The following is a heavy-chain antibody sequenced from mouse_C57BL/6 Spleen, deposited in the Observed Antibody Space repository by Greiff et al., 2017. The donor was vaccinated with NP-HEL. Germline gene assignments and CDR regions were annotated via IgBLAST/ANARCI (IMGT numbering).Heavy chain of an antibody. D-gene: IGHD2-5*01. J-gene: IGHJ1*03. Sequence: VQLQQSGAELVKPGASVKLSCKASGYTFTSYWMHWVKQRPGQGLEWIGMIHPNSGSTNYNEKFKSKATLTVDKSSSTAYMPLSSLTSEDSAVYYCARSPYYSNYGYFDVWGTGTTVTVSS. CDR1: GYTFTSYW. CDR2: IHPNSGST. CDR3: ARSPYYSNYGYFDV. V-gene: IGHV1-64*01.